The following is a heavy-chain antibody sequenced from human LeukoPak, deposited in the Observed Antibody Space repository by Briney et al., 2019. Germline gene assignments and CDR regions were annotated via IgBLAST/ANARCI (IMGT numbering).Heavy chain of an antibody. D-gene: IGHD3-22*01. CDR3: ARLHYYDSRTYFDY. CDR1: GGSISSYY. V-gene: IGHV4-4*07. J-gene: IGHJ4*02. Sequence: SETLSLTCTVSGGSISSYYWSWIRQPAGKGLEWIGRIYTSGSTNYNPSLKSRVTMSVDTSKNQFSLKLSSVTAADTAVYYCARLHYYDSRTYFDYWGQGTLVTVSS. CDR2: IYTSGST.